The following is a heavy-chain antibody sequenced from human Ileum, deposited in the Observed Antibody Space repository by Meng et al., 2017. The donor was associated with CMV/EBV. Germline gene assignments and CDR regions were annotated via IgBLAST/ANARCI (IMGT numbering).Heavy chain of an antibody. Sequence: SISSSNWWSWVRQPPGKGLEWIGEIYHSGSTNYNPSLKSRVTTSVDKSKNQFSLKLSSVTAADTAVYYCARGGVVVAATGRKGMDVWGQGTTVTVSS. CDR2: IYHSGST. D-gene: IGHD2-15*01. CDR3: ARGGVVVAATGRKGMDV. V-gene: IGHV4-4*02. J-gene: IGHJ6*02. CDR1: SISSSNW.